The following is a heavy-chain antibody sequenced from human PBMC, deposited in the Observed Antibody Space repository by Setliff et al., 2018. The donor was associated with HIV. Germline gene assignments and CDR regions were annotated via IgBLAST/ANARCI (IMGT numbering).Heavy chain of an antibody. CDR3: ARYSSGWYAHF. V-gene: IGHV4-4*02. J-gene: IGHJ4*02. CDR1: GGAIDDINW. Sequence: SETLSLTCAVSGGAIDDINWWNWVRQSPGKGLEWIGEIYHSGSTNYNPSLKSRVTISVDTSKNHFSLNLTSVTAADTAVYYCARYSSGWYAHFWGQGTLVTVSS. D-gene: IGHD6-19*01. CDR2: IYHSGST.